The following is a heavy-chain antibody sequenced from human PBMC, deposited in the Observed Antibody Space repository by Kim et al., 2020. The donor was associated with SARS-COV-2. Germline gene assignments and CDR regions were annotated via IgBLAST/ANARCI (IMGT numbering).Heavy chain of an antibody. Sequence: GGSLRLSCAASGFTFSSYAMSWVRQAPGKGLEWVSAISGSGGSTYYADSVKGRFTISRDNSKNTLYLQMNSLRAEDTAVYYCAKESYKAAADYYYYYGMDVWGQGTTVTVSS. CDR1: GFTFSSYA. J-gene: IGHJ6*02. CDR2: ISGSGGST. V-gene: IGHV3-23*01. CDR3: AKESYKAAADYYYYYGMDV. D-gene: IGHD6-13*01.